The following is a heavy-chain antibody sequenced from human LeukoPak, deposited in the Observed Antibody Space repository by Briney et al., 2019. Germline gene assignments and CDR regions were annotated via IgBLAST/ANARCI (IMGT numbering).Heavy chain of an antibody. CDR3: ARADTAMVGWSDY. J-gene: IGHJ4*02. CDR1: GYTFTGYY. CDR2: INPNSGGT. V-gene: IGHV1-2*02. Sequence: ASVKVSCTASGYTFTGYYMHWVRQAPGQGLEWMGWINPNSGGTNYAQKFQGRVTMTRDTSISTAYMELSRLRSDDTAVYYCARADTAMVGWSDYWGQGTLVTVSS. D-gene: IGHD5-18*01.